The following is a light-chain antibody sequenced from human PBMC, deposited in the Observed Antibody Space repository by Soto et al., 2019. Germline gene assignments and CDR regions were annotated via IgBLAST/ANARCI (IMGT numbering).Light chain of an antibody. CDR1: QSVSSNF. CDR3: QQYGISPWT. V-gene: IGKV3-20*01. Sequence: EIVLTQSPGTLSSSPGDRATLSCRASQSVSSNFLAWYQQKPGQAPRLLIYTASSRATGIPDRFSGSGSGTEFTLTVSRLEPEDFAVYYCQQYGISPWTFGQGTKVEIK. J-gene: IGKJ1*01. CDR2: TAS.